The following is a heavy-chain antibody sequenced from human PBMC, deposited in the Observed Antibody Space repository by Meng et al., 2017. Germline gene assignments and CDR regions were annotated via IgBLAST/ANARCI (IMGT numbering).Heavy chain of an antibody. CDR3: ARGNGWLPD. CDR1: GESMNTYS. V-gene: IGHV4-59*01. D-gene: IGHD1-1*01. J-gene: IGHJ4*02. CDR2: LYYTGST. Sequence: QVQLQQSGPGLVKPPETLSLTCPVSGESMNTYSWSWIRQPPGKGLEWIGYLYYTGSTNSNPSLKSRVTMSVDRSKNQFSLKLTSVTAADTAVYYCARGNGWLPDWGQGTLVTVSS.